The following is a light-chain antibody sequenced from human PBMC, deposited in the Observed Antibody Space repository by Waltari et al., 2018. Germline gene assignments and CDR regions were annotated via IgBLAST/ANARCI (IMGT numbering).Light chain of an antibody. Sequence: DTQMTQSPSSLSASVGDRVTIACRASHDIRHYLAWYQQKPGDVPKLLIYDASILQSGVPSRFTGSGSATEFTLVISSLQPEDVATYYCQKYNSAPQTFGQGTKVEIK. J-gene: IGKJ1*01. CDR2: DAS. CDR1: HDIRHY. CDR3: QKYNSAPQT. V-gene: IGKV1-27*01.